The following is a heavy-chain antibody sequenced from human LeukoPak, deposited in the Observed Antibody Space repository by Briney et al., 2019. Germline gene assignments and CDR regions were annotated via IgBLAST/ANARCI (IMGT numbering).Heavy chain of an antibody. CDR1: GFTFSSYN. CDR2: ISSSSSYI. D-gene: IGHD4/OR15-4a*01. V-gene: IGHV3-21*04. J-gene: IGHJ4*02. CDR3: ARRAGAYSHPYDY. Sequence: GGSLRLSCAASGFTFSSYNMNWVRQAPGKGLEWVSFISSSSSYIYYADSVKGRFTISRDNSKNTLYLQMNSLRAEDTAVYYCARRAGAYSHPYDYWGQGTLVTVSS.